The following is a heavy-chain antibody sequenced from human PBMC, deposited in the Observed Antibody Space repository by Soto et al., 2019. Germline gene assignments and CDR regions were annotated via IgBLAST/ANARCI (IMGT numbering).Heavy chain of an antibody. CDR2: ISWNSGSI. CDR3: AKGAVGGIAAAGIPWFDP. CDR1: GFTFDDYA. D-gene: IGHD6-13*01. Sequence: PGGSLRLSCADSGFTFDDYAMHWVRQAPGKGLEWVSGISWNSGSIGYADSVKGRFTISRDNAKNSLYLQMNSLRAEDTALYYCAKGAVGGIAAAGIPWFDPWGQGTLVTVSS. J-gene: IGHJ5*02. V-gene: IGHV3-9*01.